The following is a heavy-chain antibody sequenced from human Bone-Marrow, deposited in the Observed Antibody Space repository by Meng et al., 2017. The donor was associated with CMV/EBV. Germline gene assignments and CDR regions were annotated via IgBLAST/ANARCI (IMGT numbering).Heavy chain of an antibody. D-gene: IGHD3-22*01. CDR3: ARGMYYYDSSGYFDY. Sequence: GGSLRLSCAASGFTFSSYSMNWVRQAPGKGLEWVSSISSSSSYIYYADSVKGRFTISRDNAKNSLYLQMNSLRAEDTAVYYCARGMYYYDSSGYFDYWGQGTLVTVYS. J-gene: IGHJ4*02. CDR1: GFTFSSYS. V-gene: IGHV3-21*01. CDR2: ISSSSSYI.